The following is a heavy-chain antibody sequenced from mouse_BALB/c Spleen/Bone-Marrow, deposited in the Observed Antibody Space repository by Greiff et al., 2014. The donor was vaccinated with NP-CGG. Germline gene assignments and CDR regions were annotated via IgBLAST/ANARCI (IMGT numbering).Heavy chain of an antibody. J-gene: IGHJ3*01. CDR2: IDPANGNT. CDR1: GSNIKDTY. Sequence: VQLQQSGAELVKPGASVKLSCTASGSNIKDTYMHWVKQRPEQGLEWIGRIDPANGNTKYDPKFQGKATITADTSSNTAYLQLSSLTSEDTAVYYCASYYYGRAWFAYWGQGTLVTVSA. D-gene: IGHD1-1*01. CDR3: ASYYYGRAWFAY. V-gene: IGHV14-3*02.